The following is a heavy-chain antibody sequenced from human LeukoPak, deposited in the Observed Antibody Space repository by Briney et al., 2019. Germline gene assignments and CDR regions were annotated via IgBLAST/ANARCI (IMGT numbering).Heavy chain of an antibody. D-gene: IGHD1-26*01. CDR2: IIPIFGTA. J-gene: IGHJ5*02. CDR1: GYTFTSYG. V-gene: IGHV1-69*13. CDR3: ARGGYSGSYPDWFDP. Sequence: AASVKVSCTASGYTFTSYGISWVRQAPGQGLEWMGGIIPIFGTANYAQKFQGRVTITADESTSTAYMELGSLRSEDTAVYYCARGGYSGSYPDWFDPWGQGTLVTVSS.